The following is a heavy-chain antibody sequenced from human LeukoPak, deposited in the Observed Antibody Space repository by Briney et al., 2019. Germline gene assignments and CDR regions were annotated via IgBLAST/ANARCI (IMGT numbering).Heavy chain of an antibody. Sequence: GGSLRLSCTASGFTFGDFAMNWVRPAPGKGLEWVSYISSSGSTIYYADSVKGRFTISRDNAKNSLYLQMNRLRAEDTAVYYCAELGITMSGGVWGKGTTVTISS. CDR2: ISSSGSTI. J-gene: IGHJ6*04. D-gene: IGHD3-10*02. V-gene: IGHV3-48*03. CDR1: GFTFGDFA. CDR3: AELGITMSGGV.